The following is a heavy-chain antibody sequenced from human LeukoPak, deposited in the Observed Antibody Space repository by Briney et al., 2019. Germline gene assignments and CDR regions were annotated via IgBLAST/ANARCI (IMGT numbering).Heavy chain of an antibody. Sequence: ASVKDSCMATGYTFTSYYMHWVRQAPGQGLEWMGVINPSDGSTTYAQKFQGRVTVTRDTSTSTVYMELSSLGSEDTAVYYCARAWKYMDWFDRWGQARQVAVCS. J-gene: IGHJ5*02. CDR2: INPSDGST. CDR1: GYTFTSYY. V-gene: IGHV1-46*01. D-gene: IGHD6-6*01. CDR3: ARAWKYMDWFDR.